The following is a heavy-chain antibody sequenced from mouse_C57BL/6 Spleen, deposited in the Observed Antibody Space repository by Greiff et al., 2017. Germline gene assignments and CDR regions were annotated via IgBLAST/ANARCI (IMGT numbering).Heavy chain of an antibody. D-gene: IGHD4-1*01. CDR1: GYSFTDYN. CDR3: ESLYSWDGDAMDY. CDR2: INPNYGTT. V-gene: IGHV1-39*01. Sequence: EVQLQQSGPELVKPGASVKISCKASGYSFTDYNMHWVKQSPGQSLEWIGVINPNYGTTSYNQKFKGKATLTVDQSSSTAYMQLNSLTSEDSAVDYCESLYSWDGDAMDYWGQGTSVTVSS. J-gene: IGHJ4*01.